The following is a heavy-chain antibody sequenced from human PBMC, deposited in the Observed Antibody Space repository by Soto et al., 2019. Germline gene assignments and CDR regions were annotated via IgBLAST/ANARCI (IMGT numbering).Heavy chain of an antibody. V-gene: IGHV3-30*18. Sequence: GGSLRLSCAASGFTFSSYGMHWVRQAPGKGLEWVAVISYDGSNKYYADSVKGRFTISRDNSKNTLYLQMNSLRAEDTAVYYCAKDSPHSLWFGESTYLDAFDIWGQGTMVTVSS. CDR2: ISYDGSNK. D-gene: IGHD3-10*01. CDR3: AKDSPHSLWFGESTYLDAFDI. CDR1: GFTFSSYG. J-gene: IGHJ3*02.